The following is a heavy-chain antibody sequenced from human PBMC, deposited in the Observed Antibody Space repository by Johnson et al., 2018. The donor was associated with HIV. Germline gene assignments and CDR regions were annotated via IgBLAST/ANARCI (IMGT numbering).Heavy chain of an antibody. Sequence: VQLVESGGDLVQPGGSLRLSCEASGFSFSSFAMSWVRQAPGKGLEWVSGINGGDTKTHYADSVKGRFSISRDNSGNRLFLQMDSLRAEDTAMYYCAKDRCRSCLDVFVIWGQGTMVTVAS. J-gene: IGHJ3*02. D-gene: IGHD6-13*01. CDR1: GFSFSSFA. CDR2: INGGDTKT. V-gene: IGHV3-23*04. CDR3: AKDRCRSCLDVFVI.